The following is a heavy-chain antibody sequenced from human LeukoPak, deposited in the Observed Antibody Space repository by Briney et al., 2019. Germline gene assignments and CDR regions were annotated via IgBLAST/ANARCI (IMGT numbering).Heavy chain of an antibody. CDR2: ISYDGSNK. Sequence: GGSLRLSCAASGFTFSSYGMHWVRQAPGKGVEWVAVISYDGSNKYYADSVKGRFTISRDNSKNTLYLQMNSLRAEDTAVYYCAKDHYYDSSGYYYFDYWGQGTLVTVSS. V-gene: IGHV3-30*18. CDR3: AKDHYYDSSGYYYFDY. J-gene: IGHJ4*02. CDR1: GFTFSSYG. D-gene: IGHD3-22*01.